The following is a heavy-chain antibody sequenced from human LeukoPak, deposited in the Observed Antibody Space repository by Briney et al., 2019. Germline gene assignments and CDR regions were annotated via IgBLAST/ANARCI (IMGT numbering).Heavy chain of an antibody. Sequence: PSETLSLTCAVSGYSISSGYYWGWIRQPPGKGLEWIGSIYHSGSTYYNPSLKSRVTISVDTSKNQFSLKLSSVTAADTAVYYCARPYNWNDVGAFDIWGQGTMVTVSS. CDR1: GYSISSGYY. CDR2: IYHSGST. J-gene: IGHJ3*02. D-gene: IGHD1-20*01. CDR3: ARPYNWNDVGAFDI. V-gene: IGHV4-38-2*01.